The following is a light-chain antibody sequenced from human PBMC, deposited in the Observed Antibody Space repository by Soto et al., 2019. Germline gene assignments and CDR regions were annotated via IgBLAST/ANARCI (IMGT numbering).Light chain of an antibody. CDR2: DTS. CDR1: QTIRSNY. CDR3: QQYGTSPQT. J-gene: IGKJ1*01. Sequence: EIVLTQSPATLFVSPGERATLSCRASQTIRSNYLAWYQQKPGQAPGLLIYDTSTRASGVPDRFSGSGSGTEFTLTISRLEPEDFAVYYCQQYGTSPQTFGQGTKVDIK. V-gene: IGKV3-20*01.